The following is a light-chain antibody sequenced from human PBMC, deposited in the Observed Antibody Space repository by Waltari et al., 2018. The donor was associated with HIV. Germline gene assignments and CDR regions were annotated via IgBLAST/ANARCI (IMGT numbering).Light chain of an antibody. CDR2: AAS. Sequence: DIVLTQSPATLSVSPGGTATLSCRARQKIRGNIAWYQQRHGHSPRLISYAASSREPGVSARISGRGSGAEFTHTITHLESDDSAFDFCRRYLVMAPWKFRQGPKVEI. J-gene: IGKJ1*01. CDR3: RRYLVMAPWK. CDR1: QKIRGN. V-gene: IGKV3D-15*01.